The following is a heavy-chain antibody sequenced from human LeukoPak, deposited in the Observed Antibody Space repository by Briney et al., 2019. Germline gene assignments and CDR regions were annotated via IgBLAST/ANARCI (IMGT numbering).Heavy chain of an antibody. Sequence: NSGGSLRLSCAVSGFTFSSYSMNWVRQAPGKGLEWVSSISSSTSYIYYADSVSGRFTISRDNAKNSLYLQLNSLRAEDTAVYYCARGRTAAVGSDFDYWGQGTLVTVSS. CDR1: GFTFSSYS. CDR3: ARGRTAAVGSDFDY. D-gene: IGHD6-13*01. J-gene: IGHJ4*02. CDR2: ISSSTSYI. V-gene: IGHV3-21*01.